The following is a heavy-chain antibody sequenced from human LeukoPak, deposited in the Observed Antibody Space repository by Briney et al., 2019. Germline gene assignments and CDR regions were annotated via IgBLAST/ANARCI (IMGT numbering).Heavy chain of an antibody. V-gene: IGHV1-46*01. D-gene: IGHD3-22*01. J-gene: IGHJ4*02. CDR3: ATPGYYYDSSGYYNFDY. Sequence: ASVKVSCKASRYTFTSYYMHWVRQAPGQGLEWMGTINPSGGSTSYAQKFQGRVTMTRDMSTSTVYMELSSLRSEDTAVYYCATPGYYYDSSGYYNFDYWGQGTLVTVSS. CDR2: INPSGGST. CDR1: RYTFTSYY.